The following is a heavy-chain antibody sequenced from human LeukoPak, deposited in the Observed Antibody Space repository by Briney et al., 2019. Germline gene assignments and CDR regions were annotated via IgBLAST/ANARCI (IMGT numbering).Heavy chain of an antibody. Sequence: PSETLSLTCTVSGYSISSGYYWGWIRQPPGKGVEWIGSIYHSGSTYYNPSLKSRVTISVDTSKNQFSLKLSSVTAADTAGYYCASLSYDPVRTFDYWGQGTLVTVSS. CDR1: GYSISSGYY. CDR3: ASLSYDPVRTFDY. D-gene: IGHD3-3*01. J-gene: IGHJ4*02. CDR2: IYHSGST. V-gene: IGHV4-38-2*02.